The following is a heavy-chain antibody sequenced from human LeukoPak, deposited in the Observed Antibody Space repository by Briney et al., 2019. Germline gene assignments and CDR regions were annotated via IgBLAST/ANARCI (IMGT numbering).Heavy chain of an antibody. CDR1: GGSFSGYY. Sequence: SETLSLTCAVYGGSFSGYYWSWIRQPPGKGLEWIGEINHSGSTNYNPSLKSRVTISVDTSKNQFSLKLSSVTAADTAVYYCARSHTRGITMVRGVPGMDVWGKGTTVTVSS. CDR3: ARSHTRGITMVRGVPGMDV. V-gene: IGHV4-34*01. CDR2: INHSGST. D-gene: IGHD3-10*01. J-gene: IGHJ6*04.